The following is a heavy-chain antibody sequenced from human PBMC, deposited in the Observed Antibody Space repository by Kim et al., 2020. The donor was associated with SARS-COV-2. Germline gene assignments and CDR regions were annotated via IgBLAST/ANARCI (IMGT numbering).Heavy chain of an antibody. J-gene: IGHJ6*02. CDR2: IKSKTDGGTT. CDR1: GFTFSNAW. Sequence: GGSLRLSCAASGFTFSNAWMSWVRQAPGKGLEWVGRIKSKTDGGTTDYAAPVKGRFTISRDDSKNTLYLQMNSLKTEDTAVYYCTTDQGKLQLWRDYYYYGMDVWGQGTTVTVSS. CDR3: TTDQGKLQLWRDYYYYGMDV. V-gene: IGHV3-15*01. D-gene: IGHD5-18*01.